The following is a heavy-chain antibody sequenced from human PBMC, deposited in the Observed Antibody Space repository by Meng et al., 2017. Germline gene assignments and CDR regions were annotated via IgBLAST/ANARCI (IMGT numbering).Heavy chain of an antibody. D-gene: IGHD3-10*01. CDR3: AYYYGSGSWAIGAFDI. V-gene: IGHV3-23*01. Sequence: GESLKISCAASGFTFSSYAMSWVRQAPGKGLEWVSAISGSGGSTYYADSVKGRFTISRDNSKNTLYLQMNSLRAEDTAVYYCAYYYGSGSWAIGAFDIWGQGTMVTVSS. CDR1: GFTFSSYA. J-gene: IGHJ3*02. CDR2: ISGSGGST.